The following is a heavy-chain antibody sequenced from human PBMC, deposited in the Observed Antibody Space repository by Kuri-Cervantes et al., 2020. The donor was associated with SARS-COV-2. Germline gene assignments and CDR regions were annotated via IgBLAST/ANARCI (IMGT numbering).Heavy chain of an antibody. J-gene: IGHJ4*02. V-gene: IGHV3-74*01. D-gene: IGHD5-18*01. CDR3: ARVGRYSYGFDY. Sequence: GSLRLSCAASGFTFSSYWMHWARQAPGKGLVWVSRINSDGSSTSYADSVKGRFTISRDNAKNTLYLQMNSLRAEDTAVYYCARVGRYSYGFDYWGQGTLVTVSS. CDR2: INSDGSST. CDR1: GFTFSSYW.